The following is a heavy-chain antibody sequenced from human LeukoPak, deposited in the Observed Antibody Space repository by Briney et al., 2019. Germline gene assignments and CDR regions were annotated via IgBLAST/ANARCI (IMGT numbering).Heavy chain of an antibody. CDR3: ARGGRPYCTNGVCYSSGPWGFDY. V-gene: IGHV3-23*01. J-gene: IGHJ4*02. CDR1: GFSFDAYA. Sequence: PGGSLRISCAASGFSFDAYAMSWVRQAPGKGLEWVSSISETGRTTSYTDSVKGRFTISRDNSKNTLYLQMNSLRAEDTAVYYCARGGRPYCTNGVCYSSGPWGFDYWGQGTLVTVSS. D-gene: IGHD2-8*01. CDR2: ISETGRTT.